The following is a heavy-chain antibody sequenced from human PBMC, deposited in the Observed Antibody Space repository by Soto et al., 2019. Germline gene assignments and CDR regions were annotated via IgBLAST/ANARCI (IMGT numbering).Heavy chain of an antibody. CDR2: IYSGGST. V-gene: IGHV3-66*01. J-gene: IGHJ6*02. Sequence: EVPLVESGGGLVQPGGSLRLSCAASGFTVSSNYMSWVRQAPGKGLEWVSVIYSGGSTYYADSVKGRFTISRDNSKNSLYLQMNSLRAEDTAVYYCARDVSDYGDYRPYYYYGMDVWGQGTTVTVSS. D-gene: IGHD4-17*01. CDR1: GFTVSSNY. CDR3: ARDVSDYGDYRPYYYYGMDV.